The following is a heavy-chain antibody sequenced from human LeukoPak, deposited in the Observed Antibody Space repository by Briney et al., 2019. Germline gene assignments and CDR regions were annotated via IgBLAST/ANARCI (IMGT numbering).Heavy chain of an antibody. CDR3: ARGFGGELLGYYFDY. Sequence: PGGSLRLSCAASGFTGNSYYMNWVRQTPGKGPEWVANIYSGGGTHYADSVEGRFTISRDKSKNTLYLQMNSLRAEDTAVYFCARGFGGELLGYYFDYWGQGTLVTVSS. D-gene: IGHD3-10*01. J-gene: IGHJ4*02. CDR1: GFTGNSYY. V-gene: IGHV3-53*01. CDR2: IYSGGGT.